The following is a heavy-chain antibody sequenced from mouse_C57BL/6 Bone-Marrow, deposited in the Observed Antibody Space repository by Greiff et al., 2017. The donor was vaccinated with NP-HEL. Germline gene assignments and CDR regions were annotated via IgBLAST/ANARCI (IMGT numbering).Heavy chain of an antibody. CDR2: IYPGDGDT. Sequence: QVQLKESGAELVKPGASVKISCKASGYAFNSYWMNWVKQRPGKGIEWIGQIYPGDGDTNYNGKFKGKATLTADKSSSTAYMQLSSLTSEDSAVYFCARRDGDYGDPFDYWGQGTTLTVSS. V-gene: IGHV1-80*01. D-gene: IGHD2-13*01. CDR1: GYAFNSYW. J-gene: IGHJ2*01. CDR3: ARRDGDYGDPFDY.